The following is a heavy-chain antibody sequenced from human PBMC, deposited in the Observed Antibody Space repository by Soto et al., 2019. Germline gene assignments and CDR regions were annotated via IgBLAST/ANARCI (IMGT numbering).Heavy chain of an antibody. D-gene: IGHD6-13*01. CDR3: AREMDPGIAAAGTSGDNWFDP. CDR2: IIPIFGTA. J-gene: IGHJ5*02. Sequence: ASVKVSCKASGGTFSSYAISWVRQAPGQGLEWMGGIIPIFGTANYAQKFQGRVTITADKSTSTAYMELSSLRSEDTAVYYCAREMDPGIAAAGTSGDNWFDPWGQGTLVTVSS. CDR1: GGTFSSYA. V-gene: IGHV1-69*06.